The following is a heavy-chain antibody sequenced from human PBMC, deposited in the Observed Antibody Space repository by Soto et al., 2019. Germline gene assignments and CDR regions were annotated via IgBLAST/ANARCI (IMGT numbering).Heavy chain of an antibody. CDR2: INAGNGNT. J-gene: IGHJ6*02. D-gene: IGHD3-22*01. CDR1: GYTFTSYA. V-gene: IGHV1-3*01. CDR3: ARDSGYYDYYYYGMDV. Sequence: GASVKVSCKASGYTFTSYAMHWVRQAPGQRLEWMGWINAGNGNTKYSQKFQGRVTITRDTSASTAYMELSSLRSEDTAVYYCARDSGYYDYYYYGMDVWGQGTTVTV.